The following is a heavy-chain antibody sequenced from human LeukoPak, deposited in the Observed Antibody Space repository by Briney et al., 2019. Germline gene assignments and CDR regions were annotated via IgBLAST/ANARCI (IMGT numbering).Heavy chain of an antibody. V-gene: IGHV1-18*01. CDR3: AKIAVAGLNFDY. D-gene: IGHD6-19*01. Sequence: ASVKVSCKTSGYTFSSYGITWVRQAPGQGLEWVGWIRGDNGDTNYAQKLQGRVTMTTDTSTSTAYMELRSLRSDDTAVYYCAKIAVAGLNFDYWGQGTLVTVSS. CDR2: IRGDNGDT. CDR1: GYTFSSYG. J-gene: IGHJ4*02.